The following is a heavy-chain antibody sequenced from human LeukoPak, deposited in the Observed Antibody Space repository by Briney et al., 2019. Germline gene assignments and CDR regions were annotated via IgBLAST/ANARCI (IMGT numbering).Heavy chain of an antibody. CDR1: GGSISSGDYY. J-gene: IGHJ4*02. Sequence: SETLSLTCTVSGGSISSGDYYWSWIRQPPGKGLEWIGYIYYSGSTYYNPSLKSRVTISVDTPKNQFSLKLSSVTAADTAVYYCASLYYYDTRAPFDYWGQGTLVTVSS. V-gene: IGHV4-30-4*01. CDR2: IYYSGST. CDR3: ASLYYYDTRAPFDY. D-gene: IGHD3-22*01.